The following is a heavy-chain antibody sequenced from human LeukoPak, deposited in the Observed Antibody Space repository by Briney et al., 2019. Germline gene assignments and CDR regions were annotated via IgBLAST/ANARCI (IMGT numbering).Heavy chain of an antibody. J-gene: IGHJ4*02. V-gene: IGHV4-59*01. CDR3: ARGVGGGDRYFDC. D-gene: IGHD1-26*01. Sequence: PSETLSLTCSVSSDSISSYYWSWIRQPPGKGLEWIAYIHYTGYTEYNPSLKSRVTISGDTSKRQFSLKVSSVTAADTAVYYCARGVGGGDRYFDCWGQGTLVTVSS. CDR1: SDSISSYY. CDR2: IHYTGYT.